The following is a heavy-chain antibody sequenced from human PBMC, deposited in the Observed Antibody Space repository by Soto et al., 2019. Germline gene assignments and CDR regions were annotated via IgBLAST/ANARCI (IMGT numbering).Heavy chain of an antibody. D-gene: IGHD5-12*01. CDR3: TRHTGYDSSLDY. CDR1: GYTFTGHW. Sequence: GESLKISCHGSGYTFTGHWISWVRQMPRKGREWMGRFDPSDTYTDYSPTVQGHVTMSANKSINTAYLQCSSLQASDTAVYYCTRHTGYDSSLDYWGQGTLVTVSS. J-gene: IGHJ4*02. CDR2: FDPSDTYT. V-gene: IGHV5-10-1*01.